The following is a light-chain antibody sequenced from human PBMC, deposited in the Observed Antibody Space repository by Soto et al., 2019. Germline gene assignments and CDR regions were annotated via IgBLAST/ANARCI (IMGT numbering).Light chain of an antibody. CDR3: QSYDSSLSGSRV. CDR2: DNS. CDR1: SSNIGAGHD. Sequence: QLVLTQPPSVSGAPGQRVTISCTGSSSNIGAGHDVHWYQQLPGTAPKLLIYDNSNRPSGVPDRFSGSKSGTSASLAITGLQAEDEADYYCQSYDSSLSGSRVFGGGTKLTVL. V-gene: IGLV1-40*01. J-gene: IGLJ2*01.